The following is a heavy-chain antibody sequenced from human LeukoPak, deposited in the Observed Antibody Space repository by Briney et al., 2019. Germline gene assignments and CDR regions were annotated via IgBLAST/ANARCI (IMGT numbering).Heavy chain of an antibody. CDR3: ARLGTVVTLDWYLGL. J-gene: IGHJ2*01. Sequence: SETLSLTCTVSGGSISTYYWSWIRQPPGKGLEWIGYIYYSGSTNYNPSLKSRVTMAVDTSKNQFSLRLSSVTAADTAVYYCARLGTVVTLDWYLGLWGRGTLVTVSS. V-gene: IGHV4-59*08. CDR2: IYYSGST. CDR1: GGSISTYY. D-gene: IGHD4-23*01.